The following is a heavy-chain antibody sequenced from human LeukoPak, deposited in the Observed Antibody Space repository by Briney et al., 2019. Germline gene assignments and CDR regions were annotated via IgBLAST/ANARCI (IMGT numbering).Heavy chain of an antibody. CDR1: GFTFSSYA. Sequence: PGASLRLSCAASGFTFSSYAMSWVRQAPGKGLEWVSAISGSGGSTYYADSVKGRFTISRDNSKNTLYLQMNSLRAEDTAVYYCAKDPGYCSGGSCYLGRYGMDVWGQGTTVTASS. J-gene: IGHJ6*02. V-gene: IGHV3-23*01. D-gene: IGHD2-15*01. CDR2: ISGSGGST. CDR3: AKDPGYCSGGSCYLGRYGMDV.